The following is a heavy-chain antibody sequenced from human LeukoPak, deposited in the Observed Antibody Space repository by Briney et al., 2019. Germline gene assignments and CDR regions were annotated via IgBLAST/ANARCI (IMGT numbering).Heavy chain of an antibody. J-gene: IGHJ5*02. Sequence: GGSLRLSCATSGFTFSNAWMNWVRQAPGKGLEWVGRIRSNSDGGTIDYAAPVKGRFTLSRDDSKTTLYLQINSLQTEDTAVYYCATDFYDSTWGQGTLVTVSS. D-gene: IGHD3-22*01. CDR1: GFTFSNAW. CDR2: IRSNSDGGTI. V-gene: IGHV3-15*07. CDR3: ATDFYDST.